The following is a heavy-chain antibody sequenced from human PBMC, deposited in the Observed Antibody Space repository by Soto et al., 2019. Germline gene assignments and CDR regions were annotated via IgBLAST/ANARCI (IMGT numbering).Heavy chain of an antibody. CDR3: ARYYNFFWYFDC. CDR2: IYDSGST. CDR1: GASIRSYY. J-gene: IGHJ4*02. D-gene: IGHD1-1*01. Sequence: QVQLQESGPGLVKPSETLSLTCTVSGASIRSYYWSWIRQPPGKGLEWIGYIYDSGSTNYNPSLESRVTISVDTSTNKFSLKLSAVNSADTAVYYCARYYNFFWYFDCWGQGALVTVSS. V-gene: IGHV4-59*01.